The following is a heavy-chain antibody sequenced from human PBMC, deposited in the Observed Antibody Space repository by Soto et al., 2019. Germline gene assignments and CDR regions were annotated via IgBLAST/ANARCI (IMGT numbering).Heavy chain of an antibody. Sequence: GGSLRLSCAASGFTVSSNYMSWVRQAPGKGLEWVSVIYSGGSTYYDDSVKGRFTISRHNSKNKMYLQMNSLRAKDTAVYYCARDRALGAAGSSGYYMDVWGKGTTVTVSS. V-gene: IGHV3-53*04. CDR1: GFTVSSNY. CDR2: IYSGGST. D-gene: IGHD6-13*01. CDR3: ARDRALGAAGSSGYYMDV. J-gene: IGHJ6*03.